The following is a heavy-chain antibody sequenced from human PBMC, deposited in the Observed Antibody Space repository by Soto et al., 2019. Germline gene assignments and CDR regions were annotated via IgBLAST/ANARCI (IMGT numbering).Heavy chain of an antibody. CDR3: AKDEYYYDSSGRLDWYFDL. J-gene: IGHJ2*01. Sequence: EVQLLESGGGLVQPGGSLRLSCAASGFTFSSYAMSWVRQAPGKGLEWVSAISGSGGSTYYADSVKGRFTISRDNSKNTLYLQMNSLRADDTAVYYCAKDEYYYDSSGRLDWYFDLWGRGTLVTVSS. V-gene: IGHV3-23*01. D-gene: IGHD3-22*01. CDR1: GFTFSSYA. CDR2: ISGSGGST.